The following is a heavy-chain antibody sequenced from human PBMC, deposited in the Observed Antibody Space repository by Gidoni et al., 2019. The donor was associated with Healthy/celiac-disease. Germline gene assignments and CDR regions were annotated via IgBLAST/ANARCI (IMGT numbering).Heavy chain of an antibody. V-gene: IGHV3-20*04. CDR2: INWNGGRT. J-gene: IGHJ4*02. CDR1: GFTFDYYG. CDR3: ARVFRDGSGSCDY. D-gene: IGHD3-10*01. Sequence: EVQLVESGGGVVRPGGSLRLPCAASGFTFDYYGMRWVRQAPRNGVEWVSGINWNGGRTGYADSVKGRFTISRDNAKNSLYLQMNSLRAEDTALYYCARVFRDGSGSCDYWGQGTLVTVSS.